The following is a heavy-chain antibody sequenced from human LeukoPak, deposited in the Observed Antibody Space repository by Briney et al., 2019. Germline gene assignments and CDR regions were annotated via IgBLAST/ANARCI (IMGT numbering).Heavy chain of an antibody. D-gene: IGHD2-21*01. CDR1: GFTFDDYG. CDR3: AKAPVTTCRGAYCYPFDY. CDR2: ISDSGNT. Sequence: GGSLRLSCAASGFTFDDYGMSWVRQAPGKGLEWVSGISDSGNTYHADSVKGRFTISRDSSKNTLFLQMNRLRPEDAAVYYCAKAPVTTCRGAYCYPFDYWGQGTLVTVSS. J-gene: IGHJ4*02. V-gene: IGHV3-23*01.